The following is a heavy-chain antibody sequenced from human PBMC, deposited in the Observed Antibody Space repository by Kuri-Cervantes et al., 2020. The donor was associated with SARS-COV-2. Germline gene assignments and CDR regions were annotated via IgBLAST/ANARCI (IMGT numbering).Heavy chain of an antibody. CDR3: ARAYGSGNYRLDY. CDR2: IDWDDDK. Sequence: SGPTLVKLTQTLTLTCTFSGFPLSTSGMCVSWIRQPPGKALEWLARIDWDDDKYYSTSLTTRLTVSKDTSRNQVVLTMTNMDPADTATYYCARAYGSGNYRLDYWGQGTLVTVSS. CDR1: GFPLSTSGMC. V-gene: IGHV2-70*11. J-gene: IGHJ4*02. D-gene: IGHD3-10*01.